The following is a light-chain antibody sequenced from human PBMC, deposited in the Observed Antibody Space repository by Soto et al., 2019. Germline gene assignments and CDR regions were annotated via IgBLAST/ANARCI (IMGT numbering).Light chain of an antibody. CDR1: QSLTRN. V-gene: IGKV3-20*01. CDR2: GAS. Sequence: EMVMTQSPATVSVSPGERVTLSCRASQSLTRNLAWYQHKPGQSPRLLIYGASARATGIPDRFSGSGSGTDFTLTISRLEPEDFAVYYCQQYGSSGTFGQGTKVDIK. J-gene: IGKJ1*01. CDR3: QQYGSSGT.